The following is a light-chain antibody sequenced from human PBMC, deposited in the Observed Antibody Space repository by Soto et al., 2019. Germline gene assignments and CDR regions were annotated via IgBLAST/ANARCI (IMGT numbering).Light chain of an antibody. CDR2: SAS. J-gene: IGKJ1*01. CDR3: QQTYSVPQT. Sequence: DIQMTQSPSSLSAFVGDRVTITCRASRSISTYLNWYQQKLGKAPSLLIYSASRLQSEVPSRFSGSGSGTDFTLTISSLQPEDFATYYCQQTYSVPQTFGQGTKVEI. V-gene: IGKV1-39*01. CDR1: RSISTY.